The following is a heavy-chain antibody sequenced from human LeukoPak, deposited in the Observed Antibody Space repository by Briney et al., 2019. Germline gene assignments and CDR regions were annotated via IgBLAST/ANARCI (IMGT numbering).Heavy chain of an antibody. D-gene: IGHD2-15*01. Sequence: GASVKVSCKASGYTFTGYYMLWVRQAPGQGLEWMGWINPNSGGTNYAQKFQGRVTMTRDTSISTAYMELSRLRSDDTAVYYCARDLGYCSGGSCYRLGEADYGMDVWGQGTTVTVSS. CDR1: GYTFTGYY. J-gene: IGHJ6*02. CDR2: INPNSGGT. V-gene: IGHV1-2*02. CDR3: ARDLGYCSGGSCYRLGEADYGMDV.